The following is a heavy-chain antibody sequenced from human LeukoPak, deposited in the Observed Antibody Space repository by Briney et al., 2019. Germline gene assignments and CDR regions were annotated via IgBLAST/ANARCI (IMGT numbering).Heavy chain of an antibody. CDR1: GGSISSYY. Sequence: SETLSLTCTVSGGSISSYYWSWIRQPPGKGLEWIGCIYYSGSTNYNPSLKSRVTISVDTSKNQFSLKLSSVTAADTAVYYCARRAAAGFRDAFDIWGQGTMVTVSS. J-gene: IGHJ3*02. CDR3: ARRAAAGFRDAFDI. CDR2: IYYSGST. D-gene: IGHD6-13*01. V-gene: IGHV4-59*01.